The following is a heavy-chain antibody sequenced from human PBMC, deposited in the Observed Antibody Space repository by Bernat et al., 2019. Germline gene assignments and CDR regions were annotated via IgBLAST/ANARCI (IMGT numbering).Heavy chain of an antibody. J-gene: IGHJ4*02. V-gene: IGHV3-23*01. CDR1: GFTFSTYA. CDR3: ARKHTMAGRGNYFDY. D-gene: IGHD3-3*01. CDR2: ISSSGSTT. Sequence: EVQLLESGGDSVQPGGSLRLSCAASGFTFSTYAMSWVRHAPGKGLERVSTISSSGSTTYYPDSVKGRLTISRDNSKNSMYLQVSSLRAEDTAIYDWARKHTMAGRGNYFDYWGRGTLVTVSS.